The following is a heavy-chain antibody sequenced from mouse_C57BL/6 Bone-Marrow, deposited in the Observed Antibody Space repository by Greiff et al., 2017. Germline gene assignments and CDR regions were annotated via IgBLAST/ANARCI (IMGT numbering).Heavy chain of an antibody. CDR3: ARRGQGVWFAY. J-gene: IGHJ3*01. CDR2: ISTGGSYT. CDR1: GFTFSSYG. V-gene: IGHV5-6*01. Sequence: EVQLVESGGDLVKPGGSLKLSCAASGFTFSSYGMSWVRQTPDKRLEWVATISTGGSYTYYPDSVKGRFTISRDNAKNTPYMEMSSLKSEDTAMYYCARRGQGVWFAYWGQGTLVTVSA.